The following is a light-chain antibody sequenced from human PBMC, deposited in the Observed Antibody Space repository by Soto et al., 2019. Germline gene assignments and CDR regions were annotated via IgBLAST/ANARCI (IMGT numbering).Light chain of an antibody. CDR1: QSIGTF. CDR2: DAS. CDR3: QQYGSSPT. V-gene: IGKV3-20*01. J-gene: IGKJ5*01. Sequence: IVLTQSPATLSLSPGERATLSCRASQSIGTFFAWYQQKPGQAPRLLIYDASNRATGIPARFSGSGSGTDFTLTITRLEPEDFAVYYCQQYGSSPTFGEGTRLEIK.